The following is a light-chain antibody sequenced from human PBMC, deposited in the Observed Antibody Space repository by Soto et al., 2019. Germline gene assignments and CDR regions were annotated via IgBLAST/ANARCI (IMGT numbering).Light chain of an antibody. J-gene: IGKJ1*01. CDR3: QQYNSQSWT. CDR2: KTS. Sequence: DLQMTQSPSTLSASVGDRVTITCRASQSISSWLAWYQHKPGKAPKLLIYKTSSLESGVPSRFSGSGDGTEFTLTISSLQPDDFATYYCQQYNSQSWTFGQGTKVEIK. V-gene: IGKV1-5*03. CDR1: QSISSW.